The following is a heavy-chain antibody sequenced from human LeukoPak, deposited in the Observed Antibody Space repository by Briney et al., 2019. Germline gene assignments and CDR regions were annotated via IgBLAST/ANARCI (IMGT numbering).Heavy chain of an antibody. V-gene: IGHV1-18*01. J-gene: IGHJ4*02. CDR3: ARVATVWGSHRYFDS. CDR2: ISPYNDNT. Sequence: ASEKVSCKASGYNFITYPLIWVRQAPGRGLEWMGRISPYNDNTDLAQNLQGRVTMTTDTSTSTAYMELRGLTSDDTAVFFCARVATVWGSHRYFDSWGQGTLVTVSS. CDR1: GYNFITYP. D-gene: IGHD3-16*02.